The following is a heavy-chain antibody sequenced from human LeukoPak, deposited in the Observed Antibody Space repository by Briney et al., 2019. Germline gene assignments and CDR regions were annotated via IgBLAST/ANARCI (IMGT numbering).Heavy chain of an antibody. V-gene: IGHV1-2*02. J-gene: IGHJ5*02. CDR2: INPNSGGT. Sequence: ASVKVSCKASGYTFTGYYMHWVRQAPGQGLEWMGWINPNSGGTNYAQKFQGRVTMTRDTSISTAYMELSRLRSDDTAVHYCARASPIVVVPDNWFDPWGQGTLVTVSS. CDR3: ARASPIVVVPDNWFDP. D-gene: IGHD2-2*01. CDR1: GYTFTGYY.